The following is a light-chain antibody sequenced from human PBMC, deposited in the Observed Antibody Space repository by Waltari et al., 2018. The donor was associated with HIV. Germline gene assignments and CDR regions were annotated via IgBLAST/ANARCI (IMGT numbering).Light chain of an antibody. V-gene: IGKV1-8*01. Sequence: AIRMTQSPSSLSASTGDRVTITCRARQDISTNLAWYQQKPRKAPTRLFYGASCLQSGVSSRFCGDGSGTDFTLTIGCVQSEDFAYYYCQQYDAYPRTFGQGTTVEVK. J-gene: IGKJ1*01. CDR2: GAS. CDR1: QDISTN. CDR3: QQYDAYPRT.